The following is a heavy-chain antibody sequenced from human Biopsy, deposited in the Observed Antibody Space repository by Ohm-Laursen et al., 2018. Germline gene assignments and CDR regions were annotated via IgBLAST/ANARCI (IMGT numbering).Heavy chain of an antibody. CDR3: AKHGSGWTGDDAFHI. D-gene: IGHD6-19*01. CDR2: ISYSRDT. Sequence: SDTLSLTCTVSGGSISGSSWSWIRQAPGKGLEWIGYISYSRDTNYNPSLKSRITISVDTSKNQFSLKLTSVTAADTAVYYCAKHGSGWTGDDAFHIWGQGTLVIVSS. J-gene: IGHJ4*02. CDR1: GGSISGSS. V-gene: IGHV4-59*08.